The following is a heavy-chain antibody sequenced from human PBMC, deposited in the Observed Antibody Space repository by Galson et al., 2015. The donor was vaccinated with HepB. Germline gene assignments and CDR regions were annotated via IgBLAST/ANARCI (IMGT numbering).Heavy chain of an antibody. D-gene: IGHD6-19*01. V-gene: IGHV1-2*04. CDR2: INPNSGVT. J-gene: IGHJ6*02. CDR1: GYTFTDYY. Sequence: SVKVSCKASGYTFTDYYIHWVRQAPGQGLEWMGWINPNSGVTNYAQKFQGWVTMTRDTSSSTTSMDPKRLRSDDSAVYYCAREATSNSRGWDGQLRQVRSPSNTYGMDVWGQGTTVTVSS. CDR3: AREATSNSRGWDGQLRQVRSPSNTYGMDV.